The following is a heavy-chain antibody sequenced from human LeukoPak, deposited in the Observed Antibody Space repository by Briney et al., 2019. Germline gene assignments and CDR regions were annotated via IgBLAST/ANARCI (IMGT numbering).Heavy chain of an antibody. CDR3: ARDRGLYGYVDY. CDR1: GGAISSYY. J-gene: IGHJ4*02. V-gene: IGHV4-59*01. Sequence: SETLSLTCTVSGGAISSYYWSWIRQPPGKGLEWIGSIYHSGSTYYNPSLKSRVTISVDTSKNQFSLKLSSVTAADTAVYYCARDRGLYGYVDYWGQGTLVTVSS. D-gene: IGHD5-18*01. CDR2: IYHSGST.